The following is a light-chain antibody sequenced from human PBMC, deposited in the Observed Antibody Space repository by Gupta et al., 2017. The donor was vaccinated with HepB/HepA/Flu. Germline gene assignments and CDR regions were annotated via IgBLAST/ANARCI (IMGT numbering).Light chain of an antibody. CDR1: SSDVGGYNY. V-gene: IGLV2-14*03. CDR3: SSYTSSSTIE. Sequence: QSALTQPASVSGSPGPSITISCTGTSSDVGGYNYVSWYQQHPGKAPKLMIYDVSNRPSGVSNRFSGSKSGNTASLTISGLQAEDEADYYCSSYTSSSTIEFGGGTKLTVL. CDR2: DVS. J-gene: IGLJ2*01.